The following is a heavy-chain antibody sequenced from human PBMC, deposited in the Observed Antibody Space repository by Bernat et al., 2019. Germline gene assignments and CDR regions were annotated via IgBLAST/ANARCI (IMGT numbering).Heavy chain of an antibody. CDR2: INHEGVT. CDR1: GGSFSGYY. Sequence: QVQLQQWGAGLLKPSETLSLTCAVYGGSFSGYYWGWIRQSPGKGLEWMGEINHEGVTNYNPSTKSRATISVDTSKNQFSLKLTSMTAADTTVYYCARAPLYCNTGGTGSCYSGWFDYWGQGSLVTVAS. CDR3: ARAPLYCNTGGTGSCYSGWFDY. V-gene: IGHV4-34*01. D-gene: IGHD2-8*01. J-gene: IGHJ4*02.